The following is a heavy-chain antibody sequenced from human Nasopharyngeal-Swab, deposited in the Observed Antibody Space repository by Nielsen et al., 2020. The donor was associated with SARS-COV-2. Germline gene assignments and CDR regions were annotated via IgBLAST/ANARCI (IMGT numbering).Heavy chain of an antibody. V-gene: IGHV3-49*02. Sequence: WIRQPPGKGLEWVGFIRSKAYGGTTEYAASVKGRFTISRDDSKSIAYLQMNSLGAEDTAVYYCASDGLDCDFWSAYFMDVWGQGTTVTVSS. J-gene: IGHJ6*02. CDR3: ASDGLDCDFWSAYFMDV. CDR2: IRSKAYGGTT. D-gene: IGHD3-3*01.